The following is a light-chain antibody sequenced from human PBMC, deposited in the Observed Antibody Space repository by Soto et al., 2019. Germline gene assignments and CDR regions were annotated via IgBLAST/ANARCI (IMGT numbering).Light chain of an antibody. CDR2: AAS. CDR3: QQSYSTPYT. J-gene: IGKJ2*01. V-gene: IGKV1-39*01. Sequence: DIQMTQSPSSLSASVGDRVTITCRASQSISSYLNWYQQKPGKAPKILIYAASSLQSGVPSRFSGSGSATDFTRTISSLQPEDFATYYCQQSYSTPYTFGQVTKLEIK. CDR1: QSISSY.